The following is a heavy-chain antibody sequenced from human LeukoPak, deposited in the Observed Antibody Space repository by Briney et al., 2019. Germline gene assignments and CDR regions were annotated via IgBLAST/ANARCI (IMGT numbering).Heavy chain of an antibody. Sequence: SETLSLTCTVSGGSISSYYWSWVRQPAGKGLEWIGRIYASGNTNYNPSLKGRVTISVDTSKNQFSMKLSSVTAADTAVYYCARIESAYSFDYWGQGTLVTVSS. J-gene: IGHJ4*02. CDR2: IYASGNT. CDR1: GGSISSYY. D-gene: IGHD1-26*01. CDR3: ARIESAYSFDY. V-gene: IGHV4-4*07.